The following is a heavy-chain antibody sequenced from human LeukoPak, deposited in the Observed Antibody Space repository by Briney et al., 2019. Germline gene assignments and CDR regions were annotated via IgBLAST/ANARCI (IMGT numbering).Heavy chain of an antibody. CDR3: AKSIYGSGSLSYFDY. V-gene: IGHV3-23*01. CDR1: GFTFSSYA. CDR2: IRGSGGST. D-gene: IGHD3-10*01. Sequence: GGSLRLSCAASGFTFSSYAMSWVRQAPGKGLEWVSGIRGSGGSTYFADSVKRRFTISRDNSKNTLYLQMNSLRAEDTAVYYCAKSIYGSGSLSYFDYWGQGTLVTVSS. J-gene: IGHJ4*02.